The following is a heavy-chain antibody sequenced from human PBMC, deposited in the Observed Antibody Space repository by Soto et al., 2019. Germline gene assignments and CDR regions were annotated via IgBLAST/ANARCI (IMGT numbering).Heavy chain of an antibody. CDR3: AKLIIEGIAPLDY. J-gene: IGHJ4*02. Sequence: WGSLRLSCAASGFTFSSYARSWVRQAPGKGLEWVSAISGSGGSTYYADSVKGRFTISRDNSKNTLYLQMNSLRAEDTAVYYCAKLIIEGIAPLDYWGQGTLVTVSS. V-gene: IGHV3-23*01. CDR1: GFTFSSYA. CDR2: ISGSGGST. D-gene: IGHD6-13*01.